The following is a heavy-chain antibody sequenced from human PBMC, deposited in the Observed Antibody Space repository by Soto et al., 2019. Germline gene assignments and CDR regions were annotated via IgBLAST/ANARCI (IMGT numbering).Heavy chain of an antibody. J-gene: IGHJ2*01. CDR1: GGSISSYY. Sequence: PSETLSLTCTVSGGSISSYYWSWIRQPPGKGLEWIGYIYYSGSTNYNPSLKSRVTISVDTSKNQFSLKLSSVTAADTAVYYCARGGYYGSGEVGYWYFDLWGRGTLVTVSS. V-gene: IGHV4-59*01. CDR2: IYYSGST. D-gene: IGHD3-10*01. CDR3: ARGGYYGSGEVGYWYFDL.